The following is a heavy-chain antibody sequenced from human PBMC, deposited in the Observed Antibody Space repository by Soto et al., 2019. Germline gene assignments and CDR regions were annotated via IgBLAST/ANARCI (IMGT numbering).Heavy chain of an antibody. CDR3: ARVGGVAARTFDY. CDR2: ISGSGGST. D-gene: IGHD6-6*01. J-gene: IGHJ4*02. CDR1: GFTFISYA. V-gene: IGHV3-23*01. Sequence: GGSLRLSCAASGFTFISYAMSWVRQAPGKGLEWVSAISGSGGSTYYADSVKGRFTISRDNSKNTVSLQMSGLRAEDTAIYYCARVGGVAARTFDYWGQGTLVTVSS.